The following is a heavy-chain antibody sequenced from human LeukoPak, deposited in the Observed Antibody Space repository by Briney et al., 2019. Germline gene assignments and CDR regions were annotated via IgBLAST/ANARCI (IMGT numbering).Heavy chain of an antibody. CDR2: ISSSGSTI. Sequence: TGGSLRLSCAASGFTFSSYEMSWVRQAPGKGLEWVSYISSSGSTIYYADSVKGRFTISRDNAKNSLYLQMNSLRAEDTAVYYCARQKQQLGDFDYWGQGTLVTVSS. J-gene: IGHJ4*02. V-gene: IGHV3-48*03. CDR1: GFTFSSYE. CDR3: ARQKQQLGDFDY. D-gene: IGHD6-13*01.